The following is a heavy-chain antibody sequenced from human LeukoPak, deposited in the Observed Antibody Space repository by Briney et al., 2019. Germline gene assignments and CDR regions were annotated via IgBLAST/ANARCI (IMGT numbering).Heavy chain of an antibody. D-gene: IGHD4-11*01. V-gene: IGHV3-7*01. J-gene: IGHJ5*02. CDR2: IKQDGSEK. CDR3: AKDDSDDYSNYGWFDP. CDR1: GFTFSSYW. Sequence: GGSLRLSCAASGFTFSSYWMSWVRQAPGKGLEWVANIKQDGSEKYYVDSVKGRFTISRDNAKNSLYLQMNSLRAEDTAVYYCAKDDSDDYSNYGWFDPWGQGTLVTVSS.